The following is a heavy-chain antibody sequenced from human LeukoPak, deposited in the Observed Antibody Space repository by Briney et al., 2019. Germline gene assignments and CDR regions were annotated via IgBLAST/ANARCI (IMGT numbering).Heavy chain of an antibody. CDR2: MNPNSGNT. J-gene: IGHJ6*03. Sequence: ASVKVSCKASGYTFTSYDINWVRQATGQGLEWMGWMNPNSGNTGYAQKFQGRVTITRNTSISTAYMELSSLRSEDTAVYYCAREVGWFDYYYYMDVWGKGTTVTISS. V-gene: IGHV1-8*03. CDR1: GYTFTSYD. CDR3: AREVGWFDYYYYMDV. D-gene: IGHD3-10*01.